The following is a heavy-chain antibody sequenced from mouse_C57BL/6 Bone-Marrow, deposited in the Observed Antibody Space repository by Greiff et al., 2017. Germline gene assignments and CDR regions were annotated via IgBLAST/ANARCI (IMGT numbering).Heavy chain of an antibody. CDR3: AEGGWFAY. J-gene: IGHJ3*01. Sequence: VQLQQPGAELVKPGASVKLSCKASGYTFTSYTMHWVKQRPGQGLEWIGYFYPGSGSTKYNQKFKDKATLTADKSSSTAYMQLSSLTSEDSAGYDCAEGGWFAYWGQGTLVTVSA. CDR1: GYTFTSYT. CDR2: FYPGSGST. D-gene: IGHD1-1*02. V-gene: IGHV1-55*01.